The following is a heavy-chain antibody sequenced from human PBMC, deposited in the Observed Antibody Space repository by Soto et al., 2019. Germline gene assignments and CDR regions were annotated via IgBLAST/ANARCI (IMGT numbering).Heavy chain of an antibody. CDR3: ARARQRDTGRGLDV. D-gene: IGHD5-18*01. V-gene: IGHV4-59*01. CDR1: GDSINNYF. Sequence: SETLSLTCTISGDSINNYFWNWIRQTPGKGLEWIGYIPYSGSTSYNPSLQSRVTISSDTSKNHFSLKLSSVTAADTAVYYCARARQRDTGRGLDVWGQGTTITVSS. CDR2: IPYSGST. J-gene: IGHJ6*02.